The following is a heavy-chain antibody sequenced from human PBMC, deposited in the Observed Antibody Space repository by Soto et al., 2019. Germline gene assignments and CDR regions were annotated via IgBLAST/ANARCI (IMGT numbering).Heavy chain of an antibody. J-gene: IGHJ5*02. CDR2: INAGNGNT. CDR3: ARRIVVGADAQHQVWWFDP. Sequence: GASVKVSCKASGYTFTSYAMHWVRQAPGQRLEWMGWINAGNGNTKYSQKFQGRVTITRDTSASTAYMELSSLRSEDTAVYYCARRIVVGADAQHQVWWFDPWGQGILVTVS. V-gene: IGHV1-3*01. D-gene: IGHD2-15*01. CDR1: GYTFTSYA.